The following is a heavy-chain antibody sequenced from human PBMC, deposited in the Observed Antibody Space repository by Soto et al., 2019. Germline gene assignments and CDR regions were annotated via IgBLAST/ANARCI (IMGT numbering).Heavy chain of an antibody. J-gene: IGHJ4*02. Sequence: PGGDLRLSCAASGFTFTDAWMSWVRQAPGKGVEGVDLLRPRYDGGTTENPAPGKHRFTISRDDSKNTPYQQVNSLKTQDTPMYYCNSDSGRGSHCLDYWGQGTLVTVSS. CDR2: LRPRYDGGTT. D-gene: IGHD3-10*01. CDR1: GFTFTDAW. V-gene: IGHV3-15*01. CDR3: NSDSGRGSHCLDY.